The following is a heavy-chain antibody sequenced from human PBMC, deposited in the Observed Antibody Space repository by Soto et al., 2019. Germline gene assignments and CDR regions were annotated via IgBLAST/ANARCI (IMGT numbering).Heavy chain of an antibody. CDR1: GGSISSGGYY. CDR3: ARAGYYYENSGQNAYDY. D-gene: IGHD3-22*01. V-gene: IGHV4-31*03. J-gene: IGHJ4*01. Sequence: PSETLSLTCTVSGGSISSGGYYWSWIRQHPGKGLEWIGYIYYGGSTYYNPSPKSRATISGDTSKNQFSLKLSSVTAADTAVYYCARAGYYYENSGQNAYDYWGQGILVTVSS. CDR2: IYYGGST.